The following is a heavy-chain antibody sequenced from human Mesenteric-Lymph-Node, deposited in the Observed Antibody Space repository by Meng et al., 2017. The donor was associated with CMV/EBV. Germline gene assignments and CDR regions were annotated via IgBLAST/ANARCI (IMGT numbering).Heavy chain of an antibody. CDR3: ARGDLTTVIDY. J-gene: IGHJ4*02. D-gene: IGHD4-17*01. V-gene: IGHV4-30-2*01. CDR1: GGYISSGGYS. CDR2: IYHSGST. Sequence: AVSGGYISSGGYSWGWIRQPPGKGLEWIGYIYHSGSTYYNPSLKSRVTISVDRSKNQFSLKLSSVTAADTAVYYCARGDLTTVIDYWGQGTLVTVSS.